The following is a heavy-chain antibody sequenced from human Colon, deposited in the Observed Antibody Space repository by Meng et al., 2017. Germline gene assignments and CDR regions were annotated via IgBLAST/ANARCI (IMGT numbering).Heavy chain of an antibody. V-gene: IGHV3-23*01. CDR3: GKRISGWYYMDY. CDR2: ITGGGGVT. D-gene: IGHD6-19*01. CDR1: GFTFNSFS. J-gene: IGHJ4*02. Sequence: EVQLLESGGGLVQPGGSLRLSCAASGFTFNSFSMSWVRQTPGKGLDWVSAITGGGGVTYYADSVKGRFTISRDNSKNTLYLQMNSLRAEDTAVYYCGKRISGWYYMDYWGRGTLVTVSS.